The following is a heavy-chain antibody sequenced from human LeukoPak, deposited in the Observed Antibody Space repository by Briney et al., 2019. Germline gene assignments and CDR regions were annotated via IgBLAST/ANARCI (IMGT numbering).Heavy chain of an antibody. CDR3: AKAPRRYCTNGVCYYFDY. CDR1: GFTFSSYG. D-gene: IGHD2-8*01. J-gene: IGHJ4*02. CDR2: IRYDGSNK. Sequence: GGSLRLSCAASGFTFSSYGMHCVRQAPGKGLEWVAFIRYDGSNKYYADSVKGRFTISRDNSKNTLYLQMNSLRAEDTAVYYCAKAPRRYCTNGVCYYFDYWGQGTLVTVSS. V-gene: IGHV3-30*02.